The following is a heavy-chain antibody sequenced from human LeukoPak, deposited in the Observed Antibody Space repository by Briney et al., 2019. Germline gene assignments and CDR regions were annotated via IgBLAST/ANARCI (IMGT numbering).Heavy chain of an antibody. CDR1: GGSISSYY. Sequence: PSETLSLTCTVSGGSISSYYWGWIRQPPGKGLEWIGYIYFSGSTNYNPSLKSRVTISVDTSKNQFSLKLSSVTAADTAVYYCARAPHYYDSSGYEDWGQGTLVTVSS. CDR3: ARAPHYYDSSGYED. D-gene: IGHD3-22*01. V-gene: IGHV4-59*12. CDR2: IYFSGST. J-gene: IGHJ4*02.